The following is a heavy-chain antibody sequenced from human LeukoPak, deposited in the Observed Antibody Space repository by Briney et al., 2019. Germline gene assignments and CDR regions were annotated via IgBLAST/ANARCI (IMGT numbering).Heavy chain of an antibody. J-gene: IGHJ4*02. CDR2: IDPNGGST. CDR1: GYTFSSNY. CDR3: ARPDIVGTTDPFDY. Sequence: GASVKVSCKASGYTFSSNYMHWVRQAPGQGLEWMGIIDPNGGSTRYEQKFQGRVTMTRDTSTSTVYMELSSLRSEDTAVYYCARPDIVGTTDPFDYWGQGTLVIVSS. D-gene: IGHD1-26*01. V-gene: IGHV1-46*01.